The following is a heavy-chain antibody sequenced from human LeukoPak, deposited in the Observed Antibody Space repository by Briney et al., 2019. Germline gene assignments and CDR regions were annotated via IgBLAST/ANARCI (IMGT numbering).Heavy chain of an antibody. V-gene: IGHV3-30*02. CDR3: AKDLGAVVPAAMGLDY. Sequence: GGSLRLSCAASGFTFSSYGMHWVRQAPGKGLXXXXXXXXDGSNKYYADSVKGRFTISRDNSKNTLYLQMNSLRAEDTAVYYCAKDLGAVVPAAMGLDYWGQGTLVTVSS. D-gene: IGHD2-2*01. CDR1: GFTFSSYG. J-gene: IGHJ4*02. CDR2: XXXDGSNK.